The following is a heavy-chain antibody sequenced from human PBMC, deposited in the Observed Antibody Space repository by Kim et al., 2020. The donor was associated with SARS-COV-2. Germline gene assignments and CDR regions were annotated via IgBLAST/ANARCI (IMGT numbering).Heavy chain of an antibody. V-gene: IGHV4-30-4*01. CDR2: IYYSGST. CDR1: GGSISSGDYY. D-gene: IGHD6-19*01. CDR3: ARVPQAVAGFYYYYYGMDV. J-gene: IGHJ6*02. Sequence: SETLSRTCTVSGGSISSGDYYWSWIRQPPGKGLEWIGYIYYSGSTYYNPSLKSRVTISVDTSKNQFSLKLSAVTAADTAVYYCARVPQAVAGFYYYYYGMDVWGQGTTFTVSS.